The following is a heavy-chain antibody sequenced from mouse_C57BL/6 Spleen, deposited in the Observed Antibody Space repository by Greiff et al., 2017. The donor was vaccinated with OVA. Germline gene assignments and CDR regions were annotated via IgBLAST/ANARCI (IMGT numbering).Heavy chain of an antibody. CDR2: IDPENGDT. Sequence: EVQLVESGAELVRPGASVKLSCTASGFNIKDDYMHWVKQRPEQGLEWIGWIDPENGDTEYASKFQGKATITADTSSNTAYLQLSSLTSEDTAVYYCTRGTGYDYWGQGTTLTVSS. CDR1: GFNIKDDY. D-gene: IGHD4-1*01. J-gene: IGHJ2*01. V-gene: IGHV14-4*01. CDR3: TRGTGYDY.